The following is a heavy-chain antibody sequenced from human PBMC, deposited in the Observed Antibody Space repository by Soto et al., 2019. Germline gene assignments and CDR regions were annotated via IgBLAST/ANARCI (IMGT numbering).Heavy chain of an antibody. D-gene: IGHD2-15*01. CDR2: INAGNGNT. Sequence: ASVKVSCKASGYTFTSYAMHWVRQAPGQSLEWMGWINAGNGNTKYSQKFQGRVTITRDTSASTAYMGLSSLRSEDTAVYYCARVVGCSGGSCYRYYYYYGMEVWGQGTTVTVSS. V-gene: IGHV1-3*01. CDR1: GYTFTSYA. CDR3: ARVVGCSGGSCYRYYYYYGMEV. J-gene: IGHJ6*02.